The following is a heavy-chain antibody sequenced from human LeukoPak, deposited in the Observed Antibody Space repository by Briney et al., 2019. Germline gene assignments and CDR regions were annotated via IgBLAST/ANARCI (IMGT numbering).Heavy chain of an antibody. Sequence: ASVKVSCKASGYTFTSYGIRWVRQAPGQGLEWMGWISAYNGNTNYAQKLQGRVTMTTDTSTSTAYMELRSLRSDDTAVYYCARNVGSGSAPILFDIWGQGTMVTVSS. CDR3: ARNVGSGSAPILFDI. CDR2: ISAYNGNT. J-gene: IGHJ3*02. CDR1: GYTFTSYG. V-gene: IGHV1-18*01. D-gene: IGHD2-15*01.